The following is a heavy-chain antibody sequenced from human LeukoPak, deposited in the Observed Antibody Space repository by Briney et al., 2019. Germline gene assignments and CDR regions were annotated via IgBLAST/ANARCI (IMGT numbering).Heavy chain of an antibody. CDR1: GFTVSSNY. Sequence: PGGSLRLSCAASGFTVSSNYMSWVCQAPGKGLEWVSVIYSGGSTYYVDSVKGRFTISRDSSKNTLYLQMNSLRAEDTAVYYCARDQAPSGYHDYWGQGTLVTVSS. D-gene: IGHD3-22*01. V-gene: IGHV3-53*01. CDR3: ARDQAPSGYHDY. J-gene: IGHJ4*02. CDR2: IYSGGST.